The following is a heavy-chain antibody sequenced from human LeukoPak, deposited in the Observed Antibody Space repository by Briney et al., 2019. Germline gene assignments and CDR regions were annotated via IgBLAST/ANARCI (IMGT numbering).Heavy chain of an antibody. J-gene: IGHJ6*02. CDR2: ISYDGSNK. V-gene: IGHV3-30-3*01. D-gene: IGHD5-18*01. CDR3: ARDFNKGTAMVNYYYYGMDV. Sequence: GGSLKLSCAASGFTFSTYAMHRARQAPGKGLEWVEVISYDGSNKYYADSVKGRFTISRDNSKNTLYLQMNGLRAEDTAVYYCARDFNKGTAMVNYYYYGMDVWGQGTTVTVSS. CDR1: GFTFSTYA.